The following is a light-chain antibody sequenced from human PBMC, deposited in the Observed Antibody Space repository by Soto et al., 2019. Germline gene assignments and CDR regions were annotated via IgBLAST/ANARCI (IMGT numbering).Light chain of an antibody. Sequence: QSVLTQPPSASGTPGQRVTISCSGSNSNIGSNPVHWYQQFPGTAPKVLIYSNYKRPSGVPDRFSGYKSGTSASLAISGLQSEDEADYYCAAWYDRLSELLFGGGTKVTVL. V-gene: IGLV1-44*01. CDR2: SNY. CDR3: AAWYDRLSELL. CDR1: NSNIGSNP. J-gene: IGLJ2*01.